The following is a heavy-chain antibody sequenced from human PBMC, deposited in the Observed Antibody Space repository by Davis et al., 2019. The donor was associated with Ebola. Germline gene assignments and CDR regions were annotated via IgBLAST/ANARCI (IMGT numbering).Heavy chain of an antibody. Sequence: MPSETLSLTCAVYGGSFSGYYWSWIRQPPGKGLEWIGEINHSGSTNYNPSLKSRVTISVDTSKNQFSLKLNSVTAADTAVYYCARHYYDSSGYYGYYYGMDVWGQGTTVTVSS. CDR1: GGSFSGYY. J-gene: IGHJ6*02. CDR2: INHSGST. D-gene: IGHD3-22*01. V-gene: IGHV4-34*01. CDR3: ARHYYDSSGYYGYYYGMDV.